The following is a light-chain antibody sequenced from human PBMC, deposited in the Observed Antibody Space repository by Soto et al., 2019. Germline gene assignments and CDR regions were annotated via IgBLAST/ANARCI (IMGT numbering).Light chain of an antibody. V-gene: IGKV3-11*01. Sequence: EIVLTQSPATLSLSPGERATLSCRASQSISSFLAWYQQKPGQAPRLLIYEASNRATGIPARFSGSGSGTDFTLTISILEPEDFAVYYCQQRNDWPPFTFGRGTKVDI. J-gene: IGKJ3*01. CDR2: EAS. CDR3: QQRNDWPPFT. CDR1: QSISSF.